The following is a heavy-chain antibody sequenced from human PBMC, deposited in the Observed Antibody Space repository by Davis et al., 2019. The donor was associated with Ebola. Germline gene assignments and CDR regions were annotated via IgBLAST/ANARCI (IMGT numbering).Heavy chain of an antibody. CDR1: GFTFDDFA. Sequence: GESLKISCAASGFTFDDFAMHWVRQAPGKGLEWVSLISWDAGTTKYGDSMKGRFTISRDNSKNFLYLQMNSLRTEDTALYYCVKGGIGAAKDYMDVWGKGTPVTVSS. J-gene: IGHJ6*03. CDR3: VKGGIGAAKDYMDV. V-gene: IGHV3-43*01. D-gene: IGHD6-13*01. CDR2: ISWDAGTT.